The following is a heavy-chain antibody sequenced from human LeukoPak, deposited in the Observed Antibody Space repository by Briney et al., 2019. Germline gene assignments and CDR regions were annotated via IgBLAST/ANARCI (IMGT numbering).Heavy chain of an antibody. J-gene: IGHJ6*03. V-gene: IGHV4-34*01. CDR1: GGSFSGYY. CDR2: INHSGST. Sequence: RPSETLSLTCAVYGGSFSGYYWSWIRQPPGKGLEWIGEINHSGSTNYNPSLKSRVTISVDTSKNQFSLKLSSVTAADTAVYYCARPAGSGTHDYYYMDVWGKGTTVTISS. CDR3: ARPAGSGTHDYYYMDV. D-gene: IGHD3-10*01.